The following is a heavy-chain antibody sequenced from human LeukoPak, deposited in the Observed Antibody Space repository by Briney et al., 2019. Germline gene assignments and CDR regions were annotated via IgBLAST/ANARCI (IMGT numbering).Heavy chain of an antibody. V-gene: IGHV3-23*01. CDR1: GFTLSSYA. Sequence: GGSLRLSCAASGFTLSSYAMSWVRQAPGKGLEWVSAIICSGGSTYYADSVKGRFTISRDNSKNTLYLQMNSLSAEETAVYYWAKASMIVCVSTVLDYWGQGRLVTVSS. CDR2: IICSGGST. J-gene: IGHJ4*02. CDR3: AKASMIVCVSTVLDY. D-gene: IGHD3-22*01.